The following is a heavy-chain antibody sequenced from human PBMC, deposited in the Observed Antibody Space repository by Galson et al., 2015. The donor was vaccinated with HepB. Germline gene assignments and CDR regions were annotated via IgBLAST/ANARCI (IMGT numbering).Heavy chain of an antibody. CDR3: ARDREGAMLSV. Sequence: SLRLSCAGSGFTSSSYGTSWVRHRPGTGLEWVSTMSGSAGNTYYADSVKGRFTVSRDNSKSTMYLQMNSLRAEDTAVYYCARDREGAMLSVGGQGTLVTVSS. CDR2: MSGSAGNT. J-gene: IGHJ4*02. D-gene: IGHD2-2*01. CDR1: GFTSSSYG. V-gene: IGHV3-23*01.